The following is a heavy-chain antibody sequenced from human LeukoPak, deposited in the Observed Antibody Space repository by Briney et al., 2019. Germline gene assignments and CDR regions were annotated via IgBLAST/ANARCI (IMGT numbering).Heavy chain of an antibody. CDR2: IYHSGST. CDR1: GYSISSGYY. CDR3: ARVNFDYGDYRGPTDWYFDL. Sequence: PSETLSLTCTVSGYSISSGYYWGWIRQPPGKGLEWIGSIYHSGSTYYNPSLKSRVTISVDTSKNQFSLKLSSVTAADTAVYYCARVNFDYGDYRGPTDWYFDLWGRGTLVTVSS. V-gene: IGHV4-38-2*02. D-gene: IGHD4-17*01. J-gene: IGHJ2*01.